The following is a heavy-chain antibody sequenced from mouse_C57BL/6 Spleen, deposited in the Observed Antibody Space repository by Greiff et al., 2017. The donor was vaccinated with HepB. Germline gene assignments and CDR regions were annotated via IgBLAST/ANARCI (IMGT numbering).Heavy chain of an antibody. D-gene: IGHD1-1*02. V-gene: IGHV1-19*01. Sequence: VQLQQSGPVLVKPGASVKMSCKASGYTFTDYYMNWVKQSHGKSLEWIGVINPYNGGTSYNQKFKGKATLTVDKSSSTAYMELNSLTSEDSAVYYCAREVLWSLWYFDVWGTGTTVTVSS. CDR3: AREVLWSLWYFDV. CDR2: INPYNGGT. J-gene: IGHJ1*03. CDR1: GYTFTDYY.